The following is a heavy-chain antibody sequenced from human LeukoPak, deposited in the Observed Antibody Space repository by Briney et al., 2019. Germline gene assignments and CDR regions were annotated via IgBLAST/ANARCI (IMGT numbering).Heavy chain of an antibody. CDR2: IYSGGST. D-gene: IGHD4-17*01. Sequence: GGSLRLSCAASGFTVSSNYMSWVRQAPGKGLEWVSVIYSGGSTYYADSVKGRFTITRDNSKNTLYLQMNGLRAEDTAVYYCARGSITTTVTGGDAFDIWGQGTMVTVSS. J-gene: IGHJ3*02. V-gene: IGHV3-53*01. CDR1: GFTVSSNY. CDR3: ARGSITTTVTGGDAFDI.